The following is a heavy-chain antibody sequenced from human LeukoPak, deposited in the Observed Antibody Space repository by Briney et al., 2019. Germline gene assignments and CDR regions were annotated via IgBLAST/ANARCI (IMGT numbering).Heavy chain of an antibody. CDR1: GGSFSRYY. Sequence: NPSETLSLTCAVYGGSFSRYYWSWIRQSPGKGLEWIAEIDHRGDTNYNPSVKSRVTISVDTSKNQFSLKLSSVTAADTAVYYCARARMTTVVTPIDYWGQGTLVTVSS. CDR3: ARARMTTVVTPIDY. CDR2: IDHRGDT. D-gene: IGHD4-23*01. V-gene: IGHV4-34*01. J-gene: IGHJ4*02.